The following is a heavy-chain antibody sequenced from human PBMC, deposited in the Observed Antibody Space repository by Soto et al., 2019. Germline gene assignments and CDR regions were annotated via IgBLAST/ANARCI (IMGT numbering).Heavy chain of an antibody. CDR2: FDPEDGET. V-gene: IGHV1-24*01. D-gene: IGHD2-2*01. Sequence: ASVKGSCKVSGYTLTELSMHWVRQAPGKGLEWMGGFDPEDGETIYAQKFQGRVTMTEDTSTDTAYMELSSLRSEDTAVYYCATDRYCSSTSCLDYWGQGTLVTVSS. CDR1: GYTLTELS. J-gene: IGHJ4*02. CDR3: ATDRYCSSTSCLDY.